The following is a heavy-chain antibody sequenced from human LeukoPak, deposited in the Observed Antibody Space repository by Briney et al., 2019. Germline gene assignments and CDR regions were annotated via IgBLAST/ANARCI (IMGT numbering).Heavy chain of an antibody. D-gene: IGHD3-3*01. CDR2: INPLGGST. J-gene: IGHJ4*02. CDR3: ARVHDFWSGFFDY. Sequence: GASVKVSCKASGYTFTTYYMHWVRQAPGQGLEWMGIINPLGGSTTYAHKFQDRLTMTRDTPTSTVYMELSSLRSEDTAVCYCARVHDFWSGFFDYWGQGTLVTVSS. V-gene: IGHV1-46*01. CDR1: GYTFTTYY.